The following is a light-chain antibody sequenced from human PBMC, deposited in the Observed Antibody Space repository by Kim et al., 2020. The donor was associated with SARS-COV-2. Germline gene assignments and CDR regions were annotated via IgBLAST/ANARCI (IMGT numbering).Light chain of an antibody. CDR3: NSRDSHDNVV. V-gene: IGLV3-19*01. Sequence: VAWRPTVRITCQGASPRPYFATWYQQKPGPAPILVIYGKTNRPSGIPDRFSCSSSGNTASLTITGTQAGDEADYYCNSRDSHDNVVFGGGTKLTVL. CDR1: SPRPYF. CDR2: GKT. J-gene: IGLJ2*01.